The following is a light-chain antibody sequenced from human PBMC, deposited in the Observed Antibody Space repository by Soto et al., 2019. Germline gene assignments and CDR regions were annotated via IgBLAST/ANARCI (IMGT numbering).Light chain of an antibody. CDR1: QNISNY. Sequence: DIQMTQSPSSLSASVGDRVTITCQASQNISNYLTWYQQKPGKAPKLLIYYASNLETGVPSRFSGSGSGTDFTFTISSLQPEDIATYYCQQYDNLHLTFGGGTKVEIK. CDR2: YAS. V-gene: IGKV1-33*01. CDR3: QQYDNLHLT. J-gene: IGKJ4*01.